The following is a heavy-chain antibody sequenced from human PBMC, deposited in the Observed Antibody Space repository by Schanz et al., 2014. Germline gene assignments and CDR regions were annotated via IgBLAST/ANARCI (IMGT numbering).Heavy chain of an antibody. CDR2: IWYDGSNK. V-gene: IGHV3-30*02. D-gene: IGHD2-2*01. J-gene: IGHJ4*02. CDR3: AKSMYSTSWAFDF. CDR1: GFTFNSYG. Sequence: QVHLVESGGGVVQPGGSLRLSCAASGFTFNSYGMHWVRQAPGKGLEWVAFIWYDGSNKYYADSVKGRFTISRDNSKNPLYVQMNSLRAEDTAVYYCAKSMYSTSWAFDFWGQGAQVTVSS.